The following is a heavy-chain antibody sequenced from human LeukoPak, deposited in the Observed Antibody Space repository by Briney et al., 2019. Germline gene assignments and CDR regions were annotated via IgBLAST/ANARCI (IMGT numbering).Heavy chain of an antibody. CDR2: ISSSSSYI. CDR1: GLTFSSYS. J-gene: IGHJ4*02. V-gene: IGHV3-21*01. Sequence: GGSLRLSCAVSGLTFSSYSMNWVRQAPGKGLEWVSSISSSSSYIYYADSVKGRFTISRDNAKNSLYLQMNSLRAEDTAVYYCARDLGGGAFDYWGQGTLVTVSS. D-gene: IGHD3-16*01. CDR3: ARDLGGGAFDY.